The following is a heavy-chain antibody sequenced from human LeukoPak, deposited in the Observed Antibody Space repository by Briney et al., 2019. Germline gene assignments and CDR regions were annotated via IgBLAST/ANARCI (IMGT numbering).Heavy chain of an antibody. V-gene: IGHV1-18*01. Sequence: GASVKVPCKASGYTFTSYGISWVRQAPGQGLEWMGWISAYNGNTNYAQKLQGRVTMTTDTSTSTAYMELRSLRSDDTAVYYCARAPWYVWGSYRLYYFDYWGQGTLVTVPS. CDR3: ARAPWYVWGSYRLYYFDY. CDR2: ISAYNGNT. J-gene: IGHJ4*02. D-gene: IGHD3-16*02. CDR1: GYTFTSYG.